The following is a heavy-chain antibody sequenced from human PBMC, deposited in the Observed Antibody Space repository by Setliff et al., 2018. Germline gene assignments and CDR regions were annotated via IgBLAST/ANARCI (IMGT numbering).Heavy chain of an antibody. CDR3: ARAPAYVGNLMVVVTTEGYYFDS. J-gene: IGHJ4*02. CDR1: GYSFTSYD. CDR2: MNPNSGNT. D-gene: IGHD3-22*01. V-gene: IGHV1-8*01. Sequence: ASVKVSCKASGYSFTSYDINWVRQATGQGLEWMGWMNPNSGNTGYAQKFHGRVTMTRNTSISTAYMELNSLRSEDTAVYFCARAPAYVGNLMVVVTTEGYYFDSWGQGTLVTVSS.